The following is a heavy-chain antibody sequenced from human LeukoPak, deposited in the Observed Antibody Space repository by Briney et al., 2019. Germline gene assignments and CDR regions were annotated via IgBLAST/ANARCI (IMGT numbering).Heavy chain of an antibody. CDR2: IYHSGST. D-gene: IGHD4-23*01. V-gene: IGHV4-39*07. J-gene: IGHJ2*01. CDR3: ATQLLPYYWYFDL. Sequence: SETLSLTCTVSGGSISSSSYSWGWIRQPPGKGLGWIGSIYHSGSTHYNPSLKSRVTISVDTSKNQFSLKLSSVTAADTAVYYCATQLLPYYWYFDLWGRGTLVTVSS. CDR1: GGSISSSSYS.